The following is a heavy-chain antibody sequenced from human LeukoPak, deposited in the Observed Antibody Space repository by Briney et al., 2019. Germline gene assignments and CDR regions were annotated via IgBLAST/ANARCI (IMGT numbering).Heavy chain of an antibody. CDR2: IDWDGGTT. Sequence: GGSLRLSCAASGFTFDDYTMHWVRQAPGKGLEWVSLIDWDGGTTDYADSVKGRFTISRDNSKHSLYLQMNSLTAEDTALYYCAKDSIAVTGTGYIDYWGQGTLVTVSS. J-gene: IGHJ4*02. V-gene: IGHV3-43D*04. D-gene: IGHD6-19*01. CDR3: AKDSIAVTGTGYIDY. CDR1: GFTFDDYT.